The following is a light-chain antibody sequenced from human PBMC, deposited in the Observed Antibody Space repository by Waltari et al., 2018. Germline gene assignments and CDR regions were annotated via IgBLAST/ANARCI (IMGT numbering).Light chain of an antibody. V-gene: IGKV3-20*01. CDR3: QNHERLPAV. Sequence: EVILTQSPDTLSLSPGERATRSCKASQSISRYLVWYQQKPGQAPRLLNYQSSIRATGIPDRFSGSGYGTDFSLTISRLEPEDFAVYYCQNHERLPAVFGQGTKVEMK. CDR1: QSISRY. J-gene: IGKJ1*01. CDR2: QSS.